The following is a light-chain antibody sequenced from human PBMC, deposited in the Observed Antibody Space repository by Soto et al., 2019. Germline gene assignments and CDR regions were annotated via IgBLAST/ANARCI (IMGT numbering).Light chain of an antibody. CDR3: SSYAGSKV. J-gene: IGLJ2*01. CDR1: SSDVGDYEH. Sequence: QSALTQPPSVSGSPGQSVTISCTVTSSDVGDYEHVSWYQQAPGTAPKLIIFDVTNRPSGVPDRFSGSKSGNTPSLTIFGLQAEDEADYYCSSYAGSKVFGGGTKLTVL. V-gene: IGLV2-18*02. CDR2: DVT.